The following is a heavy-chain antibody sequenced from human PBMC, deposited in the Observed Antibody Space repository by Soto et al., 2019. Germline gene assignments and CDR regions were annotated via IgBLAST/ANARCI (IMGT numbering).Heavy chain of an antibody. CDR3: ARESEDLTSNFDY. J-gene: IGHJ4*02. V-gene: IGHV3-21*06. Sequence: GGSLRLSCAASGFTFTRYSMNWVRQAPGKGLEWVSSISSTTNYIYYGDSMKGRSTISRDNAKNSLYLEMNSLRAEDAAVYYCARESEDLTSNFDYWGQGTLVTVSS. CDR2: ISSTTNYI. CDR1: GFTFTRYS.